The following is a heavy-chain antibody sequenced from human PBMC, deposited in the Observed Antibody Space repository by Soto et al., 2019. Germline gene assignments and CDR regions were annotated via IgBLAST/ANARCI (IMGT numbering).Heavy chain of an antibody. D-gene: IGHD3-22*01. J-gene: IGHJ6*02. CDR1: GFSFSSFA. CDR2: ISGSADST. CDR3: AKTRGAMIYSISVYGMDV. V-gene: IGHV3-23*01. Sequence: EVQLLESGGGFIHPGGSLRLSCAASGFSFSSFAMNWVRQAPGKGLEWVPIISGSADSTFYADSVKGRFTISRDHSKSTLDLQINSRRAEDKAVYYCAKTRGAMIYSISVYGMDVWGQGTTVTVSS.